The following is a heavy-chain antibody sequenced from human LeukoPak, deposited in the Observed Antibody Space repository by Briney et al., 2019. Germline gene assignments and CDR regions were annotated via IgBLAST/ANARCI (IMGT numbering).Heavy chain of an antibody. J-gene: IGHJ4*02. CDR3: ARDTYYGSLDY. CDR2: TYYKSKWFN. D-gene: IGHD2/OR15-2a*01. Sequence: SQTLSLTCAISGDSVSSNTVAWNWIRQSPSRGLGWLGRTYYKSKWFNDYAVSVKSRITITPDTSKNQFSLQLNSVTPEDTAVYYCARDTYYGSLDYWGQGTLATVSS. CDR1: GDSVSSNTVA. V-gene: IGHV6-1*01.